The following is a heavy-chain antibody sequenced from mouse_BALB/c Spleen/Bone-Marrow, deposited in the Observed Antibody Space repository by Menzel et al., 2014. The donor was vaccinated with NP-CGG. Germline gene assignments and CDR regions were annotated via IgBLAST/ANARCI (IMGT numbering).Heavy chain of an antibody. CDR3: ARQLDSSGYVLDY. CDR2: ISDGGGRA. V-gene: IGHV5-12-2*01. Sequence: DVMLVESGGGLVQPGGSLKLSCAASEFTFSSYTMSWIRQTPEKRLEWVAYISDGGGRAYYPDTVKGRFTISRDNAKNTLYLQMSSLKSEDTAMYYCARQLDSSGYVLDYWGQGTTLTVSS. J-gene: IGHJ2*01. D-gene: IGHD3-2*01. CDR1: EFTFSSYT.